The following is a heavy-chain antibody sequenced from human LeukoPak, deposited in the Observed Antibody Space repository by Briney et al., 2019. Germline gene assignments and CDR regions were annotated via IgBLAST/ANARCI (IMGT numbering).Heavy chain of an antibody. V-gene: IGHV3-72*01. Sequence: GGSLRLSCAASGFTFSDHYMDWVRQAPGKGLEWVGRTRNKANSYTTEYAASVKGRFTISRDDSKNSLYLQMNSLRAEDTAVYYCAKDSGSAVAGPFDYWGQGTLVTVSS. J-gene: IGHJ4*02. CDR2: TRNKANSYTT. CDR3: AKDSGSAVAGPFDY. D-gene: IGHD6-19*01. CDR1: GFTFSDHY.